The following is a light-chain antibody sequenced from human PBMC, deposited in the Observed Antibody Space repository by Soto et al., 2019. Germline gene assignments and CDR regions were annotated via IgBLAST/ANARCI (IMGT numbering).Light chain of an antibody. CDR3: QQYASSRFT. CDR1: QSISSSY. V-gene: IGKV3-20*01. J-gene: IGKJ3*01. CDR2: GAS. Sequence: EIVLTQSPGTLSLSPGERATLSCRASQSISSSYLAWYQQKPGQAPRLLVYGASSRATGIPDRFSGSGSGTDFTLTISRLEPEDVAVYYCQQYASSRFTFGHGTKVDIK.